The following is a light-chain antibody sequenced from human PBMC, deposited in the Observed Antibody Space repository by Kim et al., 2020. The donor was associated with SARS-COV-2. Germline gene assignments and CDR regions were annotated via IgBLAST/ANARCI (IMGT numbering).Light chain of an antibody. CDR2: LGS. V-gene: IGKV2-28*01. J-gene: IGKJ2*01. CDR1: QSLLHSNGYNY. CDR3: VQGLQSPYT. Sequence: DIVMTQSPLSLPVTPGEPASISCRSSQSLLHSNGYNYLDWYLQKPGQSPQLLIYLGSNRASGVPDRFSVSGSGTDFTLKISRVEAEDVGVYYCVQGLQSPYTFGQGTKLEI.